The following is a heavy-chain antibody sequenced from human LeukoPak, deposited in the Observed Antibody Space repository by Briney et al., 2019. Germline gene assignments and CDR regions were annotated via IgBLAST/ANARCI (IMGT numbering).Heavy chain of an antibody. Sequence: PGGSLRLSCAASGFTFSSYGMHRVRQAPGKGLEWVAVIWYDGSNKYYADSVKGRFTISRDNSKNTLYLQMNSLRAEDTAVYYCARDAHSGYLGGYFDYWGQGTLVTVSS. D-gene: IGHD5-12*01. CDR2: IWYDGSNK. CDR3: ARDAHSGYLGGYFDY. CDR1: GFTFSSYG. V-gene: IGHV3-33*01. J-gene: IGHJ4*02.